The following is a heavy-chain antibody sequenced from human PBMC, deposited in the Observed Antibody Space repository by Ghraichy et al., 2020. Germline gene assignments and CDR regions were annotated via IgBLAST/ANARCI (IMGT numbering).Heavy chain of an antibody. Sequence: SGGTNHNPSLKCRVTISADTSKNQFSLSLRSVTAADTAVYYCAKWDSARGFDSWGQ. J-gene: IGHJ4*02. CDR3: AKWDSARGFDS. CDR2: SGGT. V-gene: IGHV4-39*01. D-gene: IGHD5-18*01.